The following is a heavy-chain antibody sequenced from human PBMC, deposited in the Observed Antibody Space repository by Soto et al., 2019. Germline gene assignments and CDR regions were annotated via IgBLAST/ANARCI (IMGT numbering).Heavy chain of an antibody. V-gene: IGHV4-30-4*01. J-gene: IGHJ6*02. CDR1: GGSISSGDYY. CDR3: ARASPVVTDV. Sequence: QVQLQESGPGLVKPSQTLSLTCTVSGGSISSGDYYWSYYSGSTYYNPSLKSRVTISVDTSKNQFSLKLSSVTAADPAVYYCARASPVVTDVWGQGTTVTVSS. CDR2: YSGST. D-gene: IGHD5-18*01.